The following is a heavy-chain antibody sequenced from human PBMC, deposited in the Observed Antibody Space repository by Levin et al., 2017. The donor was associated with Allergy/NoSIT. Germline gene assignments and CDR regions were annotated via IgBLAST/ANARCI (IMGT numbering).Heavy chain of an antibody. Sequence: GGSLRLSCAASGITVSDTYMSWVRQAPGKGLEWVSIIDSGATTYYADSVKDRFTISRDNSKSTLYLQMTSLRGEDTAVYYCGVGPFDFWGQGTLVTVSS. J-gene: IGHJ4*02. V-gene: IGHV3-66*01. CDR3: GVGPFDF. CDR2: IDSGATT. CDR1: GITVSDTY.